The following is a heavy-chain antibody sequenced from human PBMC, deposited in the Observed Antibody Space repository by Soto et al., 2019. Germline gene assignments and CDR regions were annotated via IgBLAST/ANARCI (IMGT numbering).Heavy chain of an antibody. Sequence: SVKVSCKASGGTFSSYAISWVRQAPGQGLEWMGGIIPIFGTANYAQKFQGRVTITADESTSTAYMELSSLRSEDTAVYYCATTAGIGAAGPDYYYYGMDVWGQGTTVTVSS. CDR1: GGTFSSYA. CDR3: ATTAGIGAAGPDYYYYGMDV. D-gene: IGHD6-13*01. J-gene: IGHJ6*02. CDR2: IIPIFGTA. V-gene: IGHV1-69*13.